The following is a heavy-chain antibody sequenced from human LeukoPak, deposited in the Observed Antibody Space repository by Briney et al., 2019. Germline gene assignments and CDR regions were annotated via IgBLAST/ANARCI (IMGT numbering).Heavy chain of an antibody. CDR2: IYYSGST. CDR1: GGSISSYY. D-gene: IGHD4-17*01. V-gene: IGHV4-59*01. J-gene: IGHJ4*02. CDR3: ARGISTVTEYYFDY. Sequence: KPSETLSLTCTVSGGSISSYYWSWIRQPPGKGLEGLGYIYYSGSTNYNPSLKSRVTTSVDTSKNQFSLKLSSVTAADTAVYYCARGISTVTEYYFDYWGQGTLVTVSS.